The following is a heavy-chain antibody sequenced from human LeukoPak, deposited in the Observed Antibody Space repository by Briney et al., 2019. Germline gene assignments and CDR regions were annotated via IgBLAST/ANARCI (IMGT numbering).Heavy chain of an antibody. D-gene: IGHD3-10*01. J-gene: IGHJ5*02. CDR2: IYPGDSDT. Sequence: GESLKISCKGSGYSFTSYWIGWVRQMPGKGLEWMGIIYPGDSDTRYSPSFQGQVTISADKSISTAYLQWSSLKASDTAMYYCARVLLWFGEPHWFDPWGQGTPVTVSS. CDR1: GYSFTSYW. V-gene: IGHV5-51*01. CDR3: ARVLLWFGEPHWFDP.